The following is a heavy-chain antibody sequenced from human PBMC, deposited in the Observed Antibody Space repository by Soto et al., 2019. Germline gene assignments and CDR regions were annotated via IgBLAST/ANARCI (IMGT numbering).Heavy chain of an antibody. Sequence: ACVKVSCKASGYTFTSYEIHWVRQATGQGLEWMGWMNPNSGDTGYAQKFQGRVTMTRNTSISTAYMELSSLTSEDTAVYYCTTDNWNYNWFDPWGQGTLVTVSS. CDR1: GYTFTSYE. D-gene: IGHD1-20*01. CDR3: TTDNWNYNWFDP. V-gene: IGHV1-8*02. J-gene: IGHJ5*02. CDR2: MNPNSGDT.